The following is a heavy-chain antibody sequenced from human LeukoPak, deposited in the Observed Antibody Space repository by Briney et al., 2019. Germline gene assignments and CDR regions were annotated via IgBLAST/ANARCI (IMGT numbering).Heavy chain of an antibody. CDR2: IYHSGST. V-gene: IGHV4-38-2*02. CDR3: ARLHDFWSGFDY. D-gene: IGHD3-3*01. J-gene: IGHJ4*02. CDR1: GYSISSGYY. Sequence: SETLSLTCTVSGYSISSGYYWGWIRQPPGKGLEWIGSIYHSGSTYYNPSLKSRVTISADTSKNQFSLKLSSVTAADTAVYYCARLHDFWSGFDYWGQGTLVTVSS.